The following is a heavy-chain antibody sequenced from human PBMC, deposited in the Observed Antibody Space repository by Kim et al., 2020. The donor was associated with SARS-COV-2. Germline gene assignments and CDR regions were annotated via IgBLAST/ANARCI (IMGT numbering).Heavy chain of an antibody. D-gene: IGHD3-3*01. J-gene: IGHJ6*02. CDR3: ASTFWSGYRNYYYYGMDV. CDR1: GGSISSSNW. V-gene: IGHV4-4*02. CDR2: IYHSGST. Sequence: SETLSLTCSVSGGSISSSNWWSWVRQPPGQGLEWIGEIYHSGSTNYNPSLKSRVTISVDKSKNQFSLKLSSVTAADTVVYYCASTFWSGYRNYYYYGMDVWGQGTTVTVSS.